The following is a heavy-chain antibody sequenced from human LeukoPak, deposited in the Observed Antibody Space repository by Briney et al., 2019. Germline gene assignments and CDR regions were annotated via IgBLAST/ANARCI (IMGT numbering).Heavy chain of an antibody. Sequence: GGSLRLSCVASGFTFSRYWMSWARQAPGKGLQWVANIKEDGSEKYYVDSVKGRFTISRDNAKNSLYLHMISLRAEDTAVYYCASTGDSHYWGQGTLVTVSS. D-gene: IGHD7-27*01. CDR3: ASTGDSHY. V-gene: IGHV3-7*03. J-gene: IGHJ4*02. CDR2: IKEDGSEK. CDR1: GFTFSRYW.